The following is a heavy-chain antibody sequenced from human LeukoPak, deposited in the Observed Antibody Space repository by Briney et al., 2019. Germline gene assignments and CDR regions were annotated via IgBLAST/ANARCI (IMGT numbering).Heavy chain of an antibody. CDR3: ARGASSAYYVDY. J-gene: IGHJ4*02. CDR2: ITWNSRVK. V-gene: IGHV3-9*01. Sequence: GGSLRLSCAASGFTFDNFAMHWVRQAPGKGLEWVSGITWNSRVKTYTPSVKGRFTISRDNAKNTLYLQMNSLRAEDTAVYYCARGASSAYYVDYWGQGTLVSVSS. D-gene: IGHD3-22*01. CDR1: GFTFDNFA.